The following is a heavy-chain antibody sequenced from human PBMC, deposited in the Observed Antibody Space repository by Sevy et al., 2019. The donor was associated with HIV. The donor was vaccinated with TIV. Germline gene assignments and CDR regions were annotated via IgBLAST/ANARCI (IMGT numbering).Heavy chain of an antibody. D-gene: IGHD3-9*01. V-gene: IGHV3-30*04. CDR2: ISHDTTVK. Sequence: GGSLRLSCAASGFTFSDYVMHWVRQAPGKGLEWLARISHDTTVKYYADSLKGRFTISGDNSKNTLYLQMNSLRHEDTAVYHCARDADWSLNYWGQGTLVTVSS. J-gene: IGHJ4*02. CDR1: GFTFSDYV. CDR3: ARDADWSLNY.